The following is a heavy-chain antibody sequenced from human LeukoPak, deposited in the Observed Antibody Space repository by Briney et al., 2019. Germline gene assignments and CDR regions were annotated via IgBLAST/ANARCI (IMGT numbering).Heavy chain of an antibody. CDR2: ISAYNGNT. CDR3: ARGGYGDYADY. Sequence: ASVSVSCKASGDTFTSDGISSGRQAPGQGLEWMGWISAYNGNTNYAQTLQGRVTITTDTSTSTAYMELRSLRSDDTAVYYCARGGYGDYADYWGQGTLVTVSS. V-gene: IGHV1-18*01. D-gene: IGHD4-17*01. J-gene: IGHJ4*02. CDR1: GDTFTSDG.